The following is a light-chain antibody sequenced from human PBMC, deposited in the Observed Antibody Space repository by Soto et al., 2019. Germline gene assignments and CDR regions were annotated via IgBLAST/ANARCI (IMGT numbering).Light chain of an antibody. Sequence: IQLTQSPSSLSASVGDRVTITCRASQGISTSLDWYQQKPGKAPKLLIYAASNLQSGVPSRFSGSGSGTDFTLTISSLQPEDFATYYCQQINTLPLTFGPGTKVDIK. CDR1: QGISTS. V-gene: IGKV1-9*01. CDR2: AAS. J-gene: IGKJ3*01. CDR3: QQINTLPLT.